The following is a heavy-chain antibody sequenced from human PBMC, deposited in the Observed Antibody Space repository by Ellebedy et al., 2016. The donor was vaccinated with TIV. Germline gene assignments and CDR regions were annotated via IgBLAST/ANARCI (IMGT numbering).Heavy chain of an antibody. Sequence: PGGSLRLSCAASGFSFSSYGMHWVRQAPGKGLEWVAVIWYDGFNKDYADSVKGRFTISRDNSKNTLNLEMNSLRTEETAVYYCAKEQSPYYDILTDSFDYWGQGALVTVSS. J-gene: IGHJ4*02. CDR2: IWYDGFNK. CDR3: AKEQSPYYDILTDSFDY. CDR1: GFSFSSYG. D-gene: IGHD3-9*01. V-gene: IGHV3-33*06.